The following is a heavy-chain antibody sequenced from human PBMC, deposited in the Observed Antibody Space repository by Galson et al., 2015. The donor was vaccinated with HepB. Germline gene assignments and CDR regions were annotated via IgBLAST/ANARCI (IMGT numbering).Heavy chain of an antibody. Sequence: SLRLSCAVSGFTFYNYAMSWVRQTPEKGLEWVSAISGRGDDTNYADSVKGRFTISRDNSNSTLFLQMNSLRVDDTAIYYCTRDLSVKGMDVWAKGPRSPSP. V-gene: IGHV3-23*01. CDR2: ISGRGDDT. CDR1: GFTFYNYA. J-gene: IGHJ6*02. CDR3: TRDLSVKGMDV.